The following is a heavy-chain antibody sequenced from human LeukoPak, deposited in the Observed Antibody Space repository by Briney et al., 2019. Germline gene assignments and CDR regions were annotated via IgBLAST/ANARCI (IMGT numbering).Heavy chain of an antibody. D-gene: IGHD3-10*01. V-gene: IGHV3-21*01. Sequence: GGSLRLSCAASGFTFSSYSMNWVRQAPGKGLEWVSSISSSSSSYIYYADSVKGRFTISRDNAKNSLYLQMNSLRAEDTAVYYCARDDVRYYGSGSYYNPEFDYWGQGTLVTVSS. J-gene: IGHJ4*02. CDR1: GFTFSSYS. CDR2: ISSSSSSYI. CDR3: ARDDVRYYGSGSYYNPEFDY.